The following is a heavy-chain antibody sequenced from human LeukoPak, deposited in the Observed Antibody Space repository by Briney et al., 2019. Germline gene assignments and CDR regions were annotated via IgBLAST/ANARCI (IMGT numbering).Heavy chain of an antibody. J-gene: IGHJ4*02. V-gene: IGHV4-31*03. Sequence: PSETLSLTCTVSGGSISSGGYYWSWIRQHPGKGLEWIGYIYYSGSTYYNPSLKSRVTISVDTSKNQFSLKLSSVTAADTAVYYCARDAYSTMIRGVTDWGQGTLVTVSS. CDR2: IYYSGST. CDR1: GGSISSGGYY. D-gene: IGHD3-10*01. CDR3: ARDAYSTMIRGVTD.